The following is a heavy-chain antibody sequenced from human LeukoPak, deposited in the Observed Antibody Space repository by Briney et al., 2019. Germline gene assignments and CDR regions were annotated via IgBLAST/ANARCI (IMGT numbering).Heavy chain of an antibody. CDR2: MNPNSGNT. CDR3: ARRAVGNSCYYYMDV. Sequence: ASVKVSCKASGYTFTSYDITWVRQVSGQGLEWMGWMNPNSGNTDYAQKFQGRVTITRNTSISTAYMELSSLRSEDTAVYYCARRAVGNSCYYYMDVWGKGTTVTVSS. CDR1: GYTFTSYD. V-gene: IGHV1-8*03. D-gene: IGHD6-19*01. J-gene: IGHJ6*03.